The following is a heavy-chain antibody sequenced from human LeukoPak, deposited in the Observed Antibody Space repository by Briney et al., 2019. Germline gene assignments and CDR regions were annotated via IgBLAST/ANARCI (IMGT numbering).Heavy chain of an antibody. Sequence: GGSLRLSRAASGFTFSKYWMLWVRQAPGKGLESVSRINTDGTVTTYADSVKGRFTVSRDNADNTMFLQMNSVKDEDMAVDYCATKQWLAPPPDSWGQGTPVTVSS. CDR1: GFTFSKYW. J-gene: IGHJ4*02. D-gene: IGHD6-19*01. V-gene: IGHV3-74*01. CDR3: ATKQWLAPPPDS. CDR2: INTDGTVT.